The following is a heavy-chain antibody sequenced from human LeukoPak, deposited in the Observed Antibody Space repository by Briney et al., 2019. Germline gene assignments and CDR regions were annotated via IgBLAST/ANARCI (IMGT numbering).Heavy chain of an antibody. CDR2: IKSKTVGETT. CDR1: GFTFSNAW. CDR3: TTEFGQYSSDWYSVGFNY. J-gene: IGHJ4*02. Sequence: GGSLRLSCAASGFTFSNAWMSWVRQAPGKGLEWVGRIKSKTVGETTDYAAPVKGRFTISRDDSKNTLYLQMNSLKTEDTAVYCCTTEFGQYSSDWYSVGFNYWGQGTLVTVPS. D-gene: IGHD6-19*01. V-gene: IGHV3-15*01.